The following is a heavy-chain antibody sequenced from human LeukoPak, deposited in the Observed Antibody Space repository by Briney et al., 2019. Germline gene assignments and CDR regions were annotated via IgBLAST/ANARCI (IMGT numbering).Heavy chain of an antibody. D-gene: IGHD6-6*01. CDR3: ARHSPPVVDFISSSEAFDI. V-gene: IGHV4-39*01. J-gene: IGHJ3*02. CDR2: VPYSGKS. CDR1: GGSITGSPYY. Sequence: PSETLSLTCTVSGGSITGSPYYWGWVRQPPGKGLEWIGGVPYSGKSYFNPSLKSRVTISVATSKNQLFLKLRSVTAADSAVYFCARHSPPVVDFISSSEAFDIWGQGTMVTVSS.